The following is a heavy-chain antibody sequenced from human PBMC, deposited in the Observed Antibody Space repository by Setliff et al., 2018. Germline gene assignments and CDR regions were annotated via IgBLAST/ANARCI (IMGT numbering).Heavy chain of an antibody. D-gene: IGHD1-26*01. CDR1: GGSMSTNY. CDR2: MYYSGST. Sequence: SSETLSLTCTVSGGSMSTNYWSWIRQSPGKGLEWIGYMYYSGSTIYNPSLKSRVTISGDTSKNQFYLKVTSVTAADTAVYYCARDTFGMGWFDPWGQGTLVTVSS. J-gene: IGHJ5*02. V-gene: IGHV4-59*01. CDR3: ARDTFGMGWFDP.